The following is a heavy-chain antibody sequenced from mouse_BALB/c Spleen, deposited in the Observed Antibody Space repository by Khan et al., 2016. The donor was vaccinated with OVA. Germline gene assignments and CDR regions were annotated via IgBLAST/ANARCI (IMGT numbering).Heavy chain of an antibody. CDR1: GYTFTSYG. CDR2: INTFTGEP. J-gene: IGHJ4*01. Sequence: QVQLQQSGPELKKPGETVKISCKASGYTFTSYGMNWVKQAPGKGLKWMGWINTFTGEPTYADDFKGRFAFSLETSASTAYLQINNLKNEDTATYFCARPACVSYVMVYWGQGTSVTVSS. CDR3: ARPACVSYVMVY. V-gene: IGHV9-3-1*01.